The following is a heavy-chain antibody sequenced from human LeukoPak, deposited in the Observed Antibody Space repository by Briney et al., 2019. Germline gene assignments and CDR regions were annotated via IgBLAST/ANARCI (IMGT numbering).Heavy chain of an antibody. CDR2: IYHSGST. V-gene: IGHV4-38-2*01. D-gene: IGHD4-17*01. J-gene: IGHJ4*02. CDR3: ARNRSVTTSPGFDH. CDR1: GYSIRSGDY. Sequence: SETLCLPCAVSGYSIRSGDYWGWIRQSPGKGLEWIGSIYHSGSTHYNPSLKSRVTISVDTSKNQFSLMLSSVTAADTAVYYCARNRSVTTSPGFDHWGQGTLVTVSS.